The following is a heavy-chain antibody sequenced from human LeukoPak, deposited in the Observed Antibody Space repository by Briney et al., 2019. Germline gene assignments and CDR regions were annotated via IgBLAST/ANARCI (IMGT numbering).Heavy chain of an antibody. CDR3: AGGYAMDV. Sequence: PGGSLRLSCAASGFTFSSYWMSWVRQAPGKGLEWVANIEQEGSEKNYVDSVKGRFTISRDNAKNSLYLQMNSPRAEDTAVYYCAGGYAMDVWGQGTTVTVSS. CDR1: GFTFSSYW. V-gene: IGHV3-7*02. D-gene: IGHD1-26*01. J-gene: IGHJ6*02. CDR2: IEQEGSEK.